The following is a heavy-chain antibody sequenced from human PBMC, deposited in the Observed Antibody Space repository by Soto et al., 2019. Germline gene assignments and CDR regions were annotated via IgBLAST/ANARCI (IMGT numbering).Heavy chain of an antibody. CDR3: ARGDYYGSGSYVYYYGMDV. V-gene: IGHV1-69*13. Sequence: SVKVSCKASGGTFSSYAISWVRQAPGQGLEWMGGIIPIFGTANYAQKFQGRVTITADESTSTAYMELSSLRSEDTAVYYCARGDYYGSGSYVYYYGMDVWGQGTTVTVSS. J-gene: IGHJ6*02. CDR2: IIPIFGTA. D-gene: IGHD3-10*01. CDR1: GGTFSSYA.